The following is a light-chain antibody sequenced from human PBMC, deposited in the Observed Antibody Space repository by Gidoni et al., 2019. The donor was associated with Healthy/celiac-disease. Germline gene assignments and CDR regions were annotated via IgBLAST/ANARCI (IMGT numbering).Light chain of an antibody. CDR3: MQALQTPPT. CDR1: QCLLHSNGYNY. J-gene: IGKJ1*01. Sequence: IVMPQSPLSLPVTPGEPASISCRSSQCLLHSNGYNYLDWYLQKPGQSPQLLIYLGSNRASGVPDRFSGSGSGTDFTLKISRGEAEDVGVYYCMQALQTPPTFGQGTKVEIK. V-gene: IGKV2-28*01. CDR2: LGS.